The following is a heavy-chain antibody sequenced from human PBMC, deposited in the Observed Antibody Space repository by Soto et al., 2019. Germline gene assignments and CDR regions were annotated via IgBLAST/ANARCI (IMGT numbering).Heavy chain of an antibody. CDR3: AREHCSGGSCYSDWFEP. V-gene: IGHV1-18*01. J-gene: IGHJ5*02. CDR2: ISAYNGNT. D-gene: IGHD2-15*01. CDR1: GYSFTSYA. Sequence: ASVKVSSKASGYSFTSYALNSLRQAPGQGLEWMGWISAYNGNTNYAQKLQGRVTMTTDTSTSTAYMELRSLRSDDTAVYYCAREHCSGGSCYSDWFEPWGQGNLVTVT.